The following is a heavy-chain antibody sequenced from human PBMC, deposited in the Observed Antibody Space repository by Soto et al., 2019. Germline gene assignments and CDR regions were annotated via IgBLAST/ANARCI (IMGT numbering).Heavy chain of an antibody. CDR2: ISYDGSNK. CDR3: AKEWQRVDTAMVLDP. J-gene: IGHJ5*02. CDR1: VFTFSSYG. D-gene: IGHD5-18*01. Sequence: GGSLRLSCAASVFTFSSYGMHWVRQAPGKGLEWVAVISYDGSNKYYADSVKGRFTISRDNSKNTLYLQMNSLRAEDTAVYYCAKEWQRVDTAMVLDPWGQGTLVTVSS. V-gene: IGHV3-30*18.